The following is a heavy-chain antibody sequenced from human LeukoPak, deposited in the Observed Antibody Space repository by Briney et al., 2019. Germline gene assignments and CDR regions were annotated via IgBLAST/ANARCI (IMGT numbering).Heavy chain of an antibody. Sequence: SETLSLTCTVSGGSISSHYWSWIRQPPGKGLEWIGYIYYSGSTNYNPSLKSRVTISVDASKNQFSLKLSSVTAADTAVYYCARTRVVVTAIEYFDYWGQGTLVTVSS. J-gene: IGHJ4*02. V-gene: IGHV4-59*11. CDR1: GGSISSHY. CDR3: ARTRVVVTAIEYFDY. D-gene: IGHD2-21*02. CDR2: IYYSGST.